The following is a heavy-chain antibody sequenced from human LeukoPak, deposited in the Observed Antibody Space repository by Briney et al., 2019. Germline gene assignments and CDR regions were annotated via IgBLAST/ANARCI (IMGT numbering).Heavy chain of an antibody. CDR3: ARLDWRGY. CDR2: ISGNSADI. J-gene: IGHJ4*02. Sequence: GGSLRLSCGASGFAFSSFRMSWVRQAPGRGLEWVSSISGNSADINNADSLKGRFTISRDNAKNSLYLQLNSLTVEDTALYYCARLDWRGYWGQGTLVTVSS. CDR1: GFAFSSFR. D-gene: IGHD2-21*01. V-gene: IGHV3-21*01.